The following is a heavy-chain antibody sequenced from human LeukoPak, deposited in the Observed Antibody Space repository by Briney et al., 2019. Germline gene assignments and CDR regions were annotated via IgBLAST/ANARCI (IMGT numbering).Heavy chain of an antibody. V-gene: IGHV3-53*01. CDR3: AREGNGYNYGFFDY. CDR2: IYSGGST. CDR1: GFTVSSNY. J-gene: IGHJ4*02. D-gene: IGHD5-18*01. Sequence: GGSPRLSCAASGFTVSSNYMSWVRQAPGKGLEWVSVIYSGGSTYYADSVKGRFTISRDNSKNTLYLQMNSLRAEDTAVYYCAREGNGYNYGFFDYWGQGTLVTVPS.